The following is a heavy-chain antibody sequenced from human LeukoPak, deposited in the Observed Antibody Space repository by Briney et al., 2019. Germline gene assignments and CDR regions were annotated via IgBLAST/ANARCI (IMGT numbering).Heavy chain of an antibody. CDR1: GYTFTSYY. V-gene: IGHV1-46*01. Sequence: GASVKVSCKASGYTFTSYYMHWVRQAPGQGLEWMRIINPSGGSTSYAQKFQGRVTMTRDMSTSTVYMELSSLRSEDTAVYYCARREGYDILTGYYGGFDYWGQGTLVTVSS. J-gene: IGHJ4*02. CDR2: INPSGGST. D-gene: IGHD3-9*01. CDR3: ARREGYDILTGYYGGFDY.